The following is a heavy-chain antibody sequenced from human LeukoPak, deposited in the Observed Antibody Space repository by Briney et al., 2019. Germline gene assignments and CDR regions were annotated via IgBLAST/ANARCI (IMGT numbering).Heavy chain of an antibody. Sequence: SETLSLTCTVSGGSISSGGYYWSWIRQHPGKGLEWIGYIYYSGSTYYNPTLKSRVTISVDTSKNQVSLKLSSVTAADTALYYCATGRGYSYGPFDYWGQGTLVTVSS. CDR3: ATGRGYSYGPFDY. D-gene: IGHD5-18*01. V-gene: IGHV4-39*01. J-gene: IGHJ4*02. CDR1: GGSISSGGYY. CDR2: IYYSGST.